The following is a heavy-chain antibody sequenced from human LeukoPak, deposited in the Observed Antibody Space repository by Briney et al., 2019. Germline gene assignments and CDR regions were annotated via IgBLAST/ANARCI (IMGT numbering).Heavy chain of an antibody. Sequence: ASVKVSCKVSGYTLTELSMHWVRQAPGKGLEWMGGFDPEDGETIYAQKLQGRVTMTTDTSTSTAYMELRSLRSDDTAVYYCARGDSSSSDYWGQGTLVTVSS. V-gene: IGHV1-24*01. CDR2: FDPEDGET. J-gene: IGHJ4*02. CDR3: ARGDSSSSDY. D-gene: IGHD6-6*01. CDR1: GYTLTELS.